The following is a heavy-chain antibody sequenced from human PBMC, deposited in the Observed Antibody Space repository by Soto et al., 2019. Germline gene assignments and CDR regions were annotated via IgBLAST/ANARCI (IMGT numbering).Heavy chain of an antibody. CDR1: GVFFSNYH. V-gene: IGHV3-23*01. D-gene: IGHD6-6*01. CDR2: ISGGGVST. CDR3: VKYGGAAARPTFYYGLDV. Sequence: EVQLLESGGALVQPGGALRLSCAASGVFFSNYHMSWVRQSPVKWLQWVAAISGGGVSTYYADSVKGRFTISRDNSENTLWLQMNSLRAGDTAGYDGVKYGGAAARPTFYYGLDVWGQGTTVTVSS. J-gene: IGHJ6*02.